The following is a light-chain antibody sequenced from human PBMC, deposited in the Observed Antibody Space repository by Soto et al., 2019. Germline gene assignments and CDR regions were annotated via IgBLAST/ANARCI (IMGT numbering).Light chain of an antibody. J-gene: IGKJ1*01. CDR1: QSVSSTY. V-gene: IGKV3-20*01. CDR3: HQYGSSSWT. Sequence: EIVLTQSPGTLSLSPGERATLSCMASQSVSSTYLAWDQQQPGQAPRLLIYGASSKATVIPDRFSGSGSGRYLTLTISRLEPEDFAVYYCHQYGSSSWTFGQGTKVEIK. CDR2: GAS.